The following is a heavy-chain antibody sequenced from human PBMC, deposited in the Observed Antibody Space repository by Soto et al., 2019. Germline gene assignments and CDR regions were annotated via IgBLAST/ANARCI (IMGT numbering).Heavy chain of an antibody. V-gene: IGHV3-23*01. Sequence: HPGGSLRLSCAASGFTFSSYAVSWVRQAPGKGPEWISSISGSGSTIYYADSVKGRFTISRDNSKNTLYLQMSSLRAEDTAVYYCAKVFYYYDSSGYYYFDYWGQGTLVTVPQ. CDR1: GFTFSSYA. CDR3: AKVFYYYDSSGYYYFDY. D-gene: IGHD3-22*01. CDR2: ISGSGSTI. J-gene: IGHJ4*02.